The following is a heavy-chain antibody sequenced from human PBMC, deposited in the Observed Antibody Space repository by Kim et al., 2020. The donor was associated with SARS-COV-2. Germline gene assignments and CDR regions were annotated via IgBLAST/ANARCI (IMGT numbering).Heavy chain of an antibody. V-gene: IGHV1-18*01. CDR3: ARDFSPALLWFGELLYRYNWFDP. D-gene: IGHD3-10*01. CDR1: GYTFTSYG. CDR2: ISAYNGNT. Sequence: ASVKVSCKASGYTFTSYGISWVRQAPGQGLEWMGWISAYNGNTNYAQKLQDRVTMTTDTSTSTAYMELRSLRSDDTAVYYCARDFSPALLWFGELLYRYNWFDPWGQGTLVTVSS. J-gene: IGHJ5*02.